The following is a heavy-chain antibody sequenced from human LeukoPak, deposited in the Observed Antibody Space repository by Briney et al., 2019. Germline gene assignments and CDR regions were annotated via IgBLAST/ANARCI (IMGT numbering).Heavy chain of an antibody. CDR1: GFTFSSYA. Sequence: PGGSLRLSCAASGFTFSSYAMHWVRQAPGKGLEYVSAISSNGGSTYYANSVKGRFTISRDNSKNTLYLQMGSLRAEDMAVYYCAREWSSGVFDYWGQGTLATVSS. CDR3: AREWSSGVFDY. V-gene: IGHV3-64*01. CDR2: ISSNGGST. J-gene: IGHJ4*02. D-gene: IGHD3-22*01.